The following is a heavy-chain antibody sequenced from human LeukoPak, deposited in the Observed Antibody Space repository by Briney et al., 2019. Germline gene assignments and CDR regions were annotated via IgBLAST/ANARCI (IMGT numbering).Heavy chain of an antibody. J-gene: IGHJ4*02. CDR3: ARVGRYGDYDY. V-gene: IGHV3-7*01. CDR2: IKQDGSEK. CDR1: GFTFSSYW. D-gene: IGHD4-17*01. Sequence: AGGSLRLSRAASGFTFSSYWMSWVRQAPGKGLEWVANIKQDGSEKYYVDSVKGRFTISRDNAKNSLYLKMNSLRAEDTAVYYCARVGRYGDYDYWGQGTLVTVSS.